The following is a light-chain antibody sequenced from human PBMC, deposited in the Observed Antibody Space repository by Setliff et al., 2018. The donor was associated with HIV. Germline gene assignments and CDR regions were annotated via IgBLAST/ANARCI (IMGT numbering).Light chain of an antibody. Sequence: NVLTQSPGTLSVSPGERVTLSCRASQTFTDTSVAWYQQRPGQAPRLVIYGASRRATGIPDRFSGSVSATDFTLTINRLEPEDFAVYYCHHYGSSVWTFGQGTKVDIK. V-gene: IGKV3-20*01. CDR1: QTFTDTS. CDR3: HHYGSSVWT. CDR2: GAS. J-gene: IGKJ1*01.